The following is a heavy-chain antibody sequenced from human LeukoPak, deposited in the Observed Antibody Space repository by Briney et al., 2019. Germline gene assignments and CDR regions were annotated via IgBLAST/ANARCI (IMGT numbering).Heavy chain of an antibody. V-gene: IGHV4-34*01. CDR1: GGSFSGYY. CDR3: ARDGRRYSNYVRDY. D-gene: IGHD4-11*01. CDR2: INHSGST. Sequence: KPSETLSLTCAVYGGSFSGYYWSWIRQPPGKGLEWIGEINHSGSTNYNPSPKSRVTISVDTSKNQFSLKLSSVTAADTAVYYCARDGRRYSNYVRDYWGQGTLVTVSS. J-gene: IGHJ4*02.